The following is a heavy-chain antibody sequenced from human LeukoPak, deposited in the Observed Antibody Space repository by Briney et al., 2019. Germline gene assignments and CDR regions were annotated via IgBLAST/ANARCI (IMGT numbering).Heavy chain of an antibody. CDR3: AREFRGYSYGYYYYYGMDV. Sequence: GGSLRLSCAASGFTFSGYYMSWIRQAPGKGLEWVSYISSSGSTIYYADSVKGRFTISRDNAKNSLYLQMNSLRAEDTAVYYCAREFRGYSYGYYYYYGMDVWGQGTTVTVSS. J-gene: IGHJ6*02. CDR2: ISSSGSTI. CDR1: GFTFSGYY. D-gene: IGHD5-18*01. V-gene: IGHV3-11*01.